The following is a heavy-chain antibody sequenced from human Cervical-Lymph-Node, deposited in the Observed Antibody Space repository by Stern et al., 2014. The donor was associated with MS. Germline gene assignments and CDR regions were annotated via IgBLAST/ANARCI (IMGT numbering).Heavy chain of an antibody. CDR1: GYTFTNYG. CDR3: ARRSGSYSFDY. J-gene: IGHJ4*02. D-gene: IGHD1-26*01. Sequence: VQLVESGAEVKKPGASVKVSCKPTGYTFTNYGISWVRQAPGQGLEWMGWISTYNGRTNYAQKLQGRLPMTRDTSTSTAYMDLRSLTSDDTAVYYCARRSGSYSFDYWGQGTLVTVSS. V-gene: IGHV1-18*01. CDR2: ISTYNGRT.